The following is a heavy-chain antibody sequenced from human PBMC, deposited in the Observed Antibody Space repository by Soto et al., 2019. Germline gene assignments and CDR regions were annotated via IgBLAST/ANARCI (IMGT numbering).Heavy chain of an antibody. D-gene: IGHD2-21*01. CDR2: ISGSGGGT. Sequence: GGSLRLSCAASGFTFSSYAMSWVRQAPGKGLEWVSAISGSGGGTYYADSVKGRFTISRDNSKNTLYLQMNSLRAEDTAVYYCAKKVYLVATPRNQLDYSGRGSLVLVSS. J-gene: IGHJ4*01. CDR1: GFTFSSYA. CDR3: AKKVYLVATPRNQLDY. V-gene: IGHV3-23*01.